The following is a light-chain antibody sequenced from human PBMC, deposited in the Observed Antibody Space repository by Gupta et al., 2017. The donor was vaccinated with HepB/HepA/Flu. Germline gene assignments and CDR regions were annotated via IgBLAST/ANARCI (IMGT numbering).Light chain of an antibody. V-gene: IGLV2-11*01. CDR1: SSDVGTYDS. CDR3: CSYAGSDTNV. Sequence: QSALTQPRSVSGSPGQSVTLSCTGTSSDVGTYDSVSWYQQHPGKAPKRIIYHVSERPSGVPNRFSGSKSGNTASLTISGLQAEDEADYFCCSYAGSDTNVFGTGTKVTVL. J-gene: IGLJ1*01. CDR2: HVS.